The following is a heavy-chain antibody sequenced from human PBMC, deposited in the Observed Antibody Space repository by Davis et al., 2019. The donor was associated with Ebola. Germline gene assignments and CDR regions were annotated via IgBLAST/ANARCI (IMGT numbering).Heavy chain of an antibody. CDR1: GGSFSGYY. J-gene: IGHJ5*02. D-gene: IGHD5-18*01. CDR3: ARTHTAMVTTNWFDP. V-gene: IGHV4-34*01. CDR2: INHSEST. Sequence: SETLSLTCAVYGGSFSGYYWSWIRQPPGKGLEWIGEINHSESTNYNPSLKSRVTISVDTSKNQFSLKLSSVTAADTAVYYCARTHTAMVTTNWFDPWGQGTLVTVSS.